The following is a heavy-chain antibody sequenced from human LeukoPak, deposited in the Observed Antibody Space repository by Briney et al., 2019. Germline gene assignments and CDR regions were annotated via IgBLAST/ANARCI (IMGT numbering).Heavy chain of an antibody. Sequence: GGSLRLSCAASGFGFSNYWMHWVRQAPGKGLVWVTRMNSDGRATYYADSVQGRFTISRANAKNTLYLQMNSLRAEDTAMYFCAKGPNYFDSWGQGTLVTVSS. CDR2: MNSDGRAT. J-gene: IGHJ4*02. CDR1: GFGFSNYW. V-gene: IGHV3-74*01. CDR3: AKGPNYFDS.